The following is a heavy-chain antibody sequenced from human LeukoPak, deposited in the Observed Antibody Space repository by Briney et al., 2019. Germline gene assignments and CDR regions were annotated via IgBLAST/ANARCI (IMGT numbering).Heavy chain of an antibody. CDR3: AKALGGIGNGFHI. Sequence: PGGSLRLSCAASGFTFSSYWMHWVRQAPGKGLMWVSRINSDGSSTSYADSVKGRLTISRDNAKNTLYLQMNSLRADDTAVYYCAKALGGIGNGFHIWGQGTMVTVSS. CDR1: GFTFSSYW. CDR2: INSDGSST. V-gene: IGHV3-74*01. D-gene: IGHD6-13*01. J-gene: IGHJ3*02.